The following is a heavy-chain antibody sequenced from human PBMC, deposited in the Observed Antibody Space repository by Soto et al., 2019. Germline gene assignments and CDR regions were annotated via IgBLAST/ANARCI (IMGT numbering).Heavy chain of an antibody. J-gene: IGHJ4*02. CDR1: GFTFSDYA. Sequence: EGQLLESGVGLVQPGGSLRLSCAASGFTFSDYAMSWVRQGPGKELEWASGISGVGGSTYYPDSVKGRFTISRDNSKNTVYLQMNSLTAGDTAVYFCAKQRLGSSWYRAFDLWPQGTLVTVSS. CDR3: AKQRLGSSWYRAFDL. V-gene: IGHV3-23*01. D-gene: IGHD6-13*01. CDR2: ISGVGGST.